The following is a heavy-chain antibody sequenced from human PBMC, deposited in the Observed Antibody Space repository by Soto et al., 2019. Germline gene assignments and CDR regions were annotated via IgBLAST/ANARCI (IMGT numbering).Heavy chain of an antibody. D-gene: IGHD6-6*01. V-gene: IGHV4-59*01. Sequence: PSETLSLTCTVSGGSISSYYWSWIRQPPGKGLEWIGYIYYSGSTNYNPSLKSRVTISVDTSKNQFSLKLSSVTAADTAVYYCARVWDSSSGAFDYWGQGTLVTVSS. J-gene: IGHJ4*02. CDR2: IYYSGST. CDR3: ARVWDSSSGAFDY. CDR1: GGSISSYY.